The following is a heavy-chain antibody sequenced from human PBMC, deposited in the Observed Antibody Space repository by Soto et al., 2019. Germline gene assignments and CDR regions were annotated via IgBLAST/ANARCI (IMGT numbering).Heavy chain of an antibody. CDR3: AKTSPYGSGSSSQYYFDY. D-gene: IGHD3-10*01. CDR1: GFTFDDYA. V-gene: IGHV3-9*01. Sequence: ESGGGLVQPGRSLRLSCAASGFTFDDYAMHWVRQAPGKGLEWVSGISWNSGSIGYADSVKGRFTISRDNAKNSLYLQMNSLRAEDTALYYCAKTSPYGSGSSSQYYFDYWGQGTLVTVSS. J-gene: IGHJ4*02. CDR2: ISWNSGSI.